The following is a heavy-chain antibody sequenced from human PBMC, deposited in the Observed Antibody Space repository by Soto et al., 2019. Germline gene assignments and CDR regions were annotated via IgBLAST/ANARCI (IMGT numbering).Heavy chain of an antibody. CDR1: GDSVSSNSAA. J-gene: IGHJ4*02. CDR3: ARDYLYSSSSWGYYFDY. Sequence: SQTLSLTCAISGDSVSSNSAAWNWIRQSPSRGLEWLGRTYYRSKWYNDYAVSVKSRITINPDTSKNQFSLQLNSVTPEDTAVYYCARDYLYSSSSWGYYFDYWGQGTLVTVSS. CDR2: TYYRSKWYN. D-gene: IGHD6-6*01. V-gene: IGHV6-1*01.